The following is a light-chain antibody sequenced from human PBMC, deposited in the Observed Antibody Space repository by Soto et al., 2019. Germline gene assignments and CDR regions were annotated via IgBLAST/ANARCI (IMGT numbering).Light chain of an antibody. CDR3: QIWDSDSDHYV. Sequence: SYELTQPPSVSVAPGQTARITCGGTDIEKKNVHWYQQKPGQAPVLVVYDDDVRPSGIPERFSGSNSGNTATLTISRVEAGDEADYYCQIWDSDSDHYVFGSGTKVTVL. CDR1: DIEKKN. V-gene: IGLV3-21*02. J-gene: IGLJ1*01. CDR2: DDD.